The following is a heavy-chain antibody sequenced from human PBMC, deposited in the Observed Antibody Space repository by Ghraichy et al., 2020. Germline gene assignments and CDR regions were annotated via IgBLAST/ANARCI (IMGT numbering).Heavy chain of an antibody. D-gene: IGHD3-22*01. CDR2: IIPIFGTA. V-gene: IGHV1-69*13. Sequence: SVKVSCKASGGTFSSYAISWVRQAPGQGLEWMGGIIPIFGTANYAQKFQGRVTITADESTSTAYMELSSLRSEDTAVYYCARDRNYYDSSAVWGDAFDIWGQGTMVTVSS. CDR3: ARDRNYYDSSAVWGDAFDI. CDR1: GGTFSSYA. J-gene: IGHJ3*02.